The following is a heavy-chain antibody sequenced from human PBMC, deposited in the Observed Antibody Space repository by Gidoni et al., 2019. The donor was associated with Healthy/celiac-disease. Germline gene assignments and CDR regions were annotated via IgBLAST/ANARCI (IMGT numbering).Heavy chain of an antibody. J-gene: IGHJ6*02. CDR1: GCAISSSSYY. Sequence: LQLQESGPGLVKPSETLILTCPVSGCAISSSSYYWGWTRQLPAKGLGWIGSIYSSGSTYYNPSLKTGVTMSVDTSKNQFSLKLSSVTDADTAVYYCARFGREYLAYYYGMDVWGQGTTVTVSS. D-gene: IGHD2-2*02. V-gene: IGHV4-39*01. CDR3: ARFGREYLAYYYGMDV. CDR2: IYSSGST.